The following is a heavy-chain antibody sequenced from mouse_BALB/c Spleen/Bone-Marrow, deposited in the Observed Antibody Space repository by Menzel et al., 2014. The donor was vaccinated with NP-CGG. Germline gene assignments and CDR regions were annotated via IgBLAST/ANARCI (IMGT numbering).Heavy chain of an antibody. CDR3: ARWHWGAMDY. V-gene: IGHV1-84*02. Sequence: QVQLKESGPELVKPGASVKISCKASGYTFTDYYINWVKQKPGQGLEWIGWIYPGSGNTKYNEKFKGKATLTVDTSSSTASMQLSSLTSEDTAVYFCARWHWGAMDYWGQGTSVTVSS. CDR1: GYTFTDYY. CDR2: IYPGSGNT. J-gene: IGHJ4*01.